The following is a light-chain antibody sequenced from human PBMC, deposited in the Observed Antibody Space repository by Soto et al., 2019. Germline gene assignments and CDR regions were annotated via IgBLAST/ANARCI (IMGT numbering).Light chain of an antibody. CDR3: SSYTSSSPPVV. CDR2: DVS. Sequence: QSALTQPASVSGSPGQSITISCTGTSSDVGGYNYVYWYQQHPGKAPKLMIYDVSNRPSGVYNRFSGSKSGNTASLTISGIQAEDEADYYCSSYTSSSPPVVFGGGTELCVL. CDR1: SSDVGGYNY. V-gene: IGLV2-14*01. J-gene: IGLJ2*01.